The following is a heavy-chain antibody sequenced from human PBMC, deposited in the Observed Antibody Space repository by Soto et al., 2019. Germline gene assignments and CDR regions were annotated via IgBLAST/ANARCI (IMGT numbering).Heavy chain of an antibody. CDR3: ARHHGPTTSENWFDP. CDR2: ISTYSGDT. CDR1: GYTFFTYD. J-gene: IGHJ5*02. Sequence: ASVKVSCKASGYTFFTYDISWVRQAPGQGLEWMGWISTYSGDTKYAQKFQGRVTMTTDTSTTTAYLELRSLRSDDTAVYYCARHHGPTTSENWFDPWGQGIPVTVSS. V-gene: IGHV1-18*01. D-gene: IGHD5-12*01.